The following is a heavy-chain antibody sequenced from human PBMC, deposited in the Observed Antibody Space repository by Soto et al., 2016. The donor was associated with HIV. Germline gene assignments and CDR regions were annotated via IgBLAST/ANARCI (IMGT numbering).Heavy chain of an antibody. CDR3: ARISYEYHDGVISGGFDF. CDR1: GGSISITSYY. CDR2: ISYSGDT. Sequence: QLQLQESGPGLVKPSETLSLTCNVSGGSISITSYYWGWIRQPPGKGLEWIGSISYSGDTYYNPSLKSRITISXDTSRNQFFLNLNSVTAADRAVYYCARISYEYHDGVISGGFDFWGQGTWSPSPQ. V-gene: IGHV4-39*01. J-gene: IGHJ4*02. D-gene: IGHD1-26*01.